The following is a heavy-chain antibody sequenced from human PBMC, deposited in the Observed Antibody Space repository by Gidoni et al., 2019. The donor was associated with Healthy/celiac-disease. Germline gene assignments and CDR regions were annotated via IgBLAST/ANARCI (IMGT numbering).Heavy chain of an antibody. CDR1: GFTFSSYS. CDR2: ISSSSSYI. Sequence: EVQLVESGGGLVKPGGSLRLSCAASGFTFSSYSMNWVRQAPGKGLEWVSSISSSSSYIYYADSVKGRFTISRDNAKNSLYLQMNSLRAEDTAVYYCARGRGSYYFDYWGQGTLVTVSS. V-gene: IGHV3-21*01. J-gene: IGHJ4*02. D-gene: IGHD1-26*01. CDR3: ARGRGSYYFDY.